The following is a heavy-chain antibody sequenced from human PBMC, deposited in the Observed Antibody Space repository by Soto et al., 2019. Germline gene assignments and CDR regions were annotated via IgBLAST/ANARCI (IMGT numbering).Heavy chain of an antibody. CDR1: GFTFSSYS. Sequence: GGSLRLSCAASGFTFSSYSMNWVRQAPGKGLEWVSYISSSSSTIYYADSVKGRFTISRDNAKNSLYLQMNSLRDEDTAVYYCARGGTGYGDYVYYYYGMDVWGQGTTVTVSS. D-gene: IGHD4-17*01. V-gene: IGHV3-48*02. CDR2: ISSSSSTI. CDR3: ARGGTGYGDYVYYYYGMDV. J-gene: IGHJ6*02.